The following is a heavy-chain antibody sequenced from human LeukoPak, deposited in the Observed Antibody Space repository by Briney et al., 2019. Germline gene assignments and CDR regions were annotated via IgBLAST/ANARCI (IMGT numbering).Heavy chain of an antibody. V-gene: IGHV4-34*01. CDR1: GGSFSGYY. J-gene: IGHJ4*02. Sequence: SETLSLTCAIYGGSFSGYYWSWFRQPPGKGLEWIGGISHAGGASYNPSLKSRVTISEDTSKNQFSLNLSSVTAADTAVYYCARGPPPDFDRSGFYYNYWGQGTLVIVSS. CDR2: ISHAGGA. CDR3: ARGPPPDFDRSGFYYNY. D-gene: IGHD3-22*01.